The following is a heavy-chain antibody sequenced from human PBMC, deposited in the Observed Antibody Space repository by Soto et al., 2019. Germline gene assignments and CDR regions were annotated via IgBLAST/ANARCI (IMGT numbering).Heavy chain of an antibody. CDR2: INESGST. CDR1: GGSFSGYY. Sequence: QVQLQQWGAGLLKPSDTLSLTCAVYGGSFSGYYWSWIRQPPGKGLEWVGEINESGSTKYNPSLKSRVTISVVTTKNQFSLKLSSVTAADKAVYYCARGLILWYGKLSRRADHYYYMDVWGKGTTVTVSS. V-gene: IGHV4-34*01. CDR3: ARGLILWYGKLSRRADHYYYMDV. D-gene: IGHD3-10*01. J-gene: IGHJ6*03.